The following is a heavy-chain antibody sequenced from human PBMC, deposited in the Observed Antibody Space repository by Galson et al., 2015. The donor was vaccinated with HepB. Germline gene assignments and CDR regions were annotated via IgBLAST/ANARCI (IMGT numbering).Heavy chain of an antibody. D-gene: IGHD3-10*01. CDR1: GYTFTSYG. CDR3: ARVILLWFGEDKCYGMDV. V-gene: IGHV1-18*01. CDR2: ISAYNGNT. J-gene: IGHJ6*02. Sequence: SVKVSCKASGYTFTSYGISWVRQAPGQGLEWMGWISAYNGNTNYAQKLQGRVTMTTDTSTSTAYMELRSLRSDDTAVYYCARVILLWFGEDKCYGMDVWGQGTTVTVSS.